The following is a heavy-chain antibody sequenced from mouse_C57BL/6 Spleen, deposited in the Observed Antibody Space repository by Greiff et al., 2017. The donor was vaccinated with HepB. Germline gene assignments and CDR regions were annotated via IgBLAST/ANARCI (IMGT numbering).Heavy chain of an antibody. Sequence: VQLQQPGAELVKPGASVKLSCKASGYTFTSYWMHWVKQRPGQGLEWIGMIHPNSGSTNYNEKFKSKATLTVYKSSSTAYMQLSSLTSEDSAVYYCARYSTVVGYFDYWGQGTTLTVSS. CDR1: GYTFTSYW. CDR2: IHPNSGST. CDR3: ARYSTVVGYFDY. D-gene: IGHD1-1*01. V-gene: IGHV1-64*01. J-gene: IGHJ2*01.